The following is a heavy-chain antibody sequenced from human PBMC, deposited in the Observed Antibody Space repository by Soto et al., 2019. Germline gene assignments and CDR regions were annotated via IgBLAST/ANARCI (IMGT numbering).Heavy chain of an antibody. D-gene: IGHD1-7*01. Sequence: QVQLVQSGAEVKKPGASVKVSCKASGYTFTSYDISWMRQAPGQGLEWMGRISAYNGNTNYAQKLQGRVTMTTDTSTCTAYMELRSLRSDDTAVYYCASDRGYHWNYGWFDPWGQGNLVTVSS. CDR1: GYTFTSYD. V-gene: IGHV1-18*01. CDR3: ASDRGYHWNYGWFDP. CDR2: ISAYNGNT. J-gene: IGHJ5*02.